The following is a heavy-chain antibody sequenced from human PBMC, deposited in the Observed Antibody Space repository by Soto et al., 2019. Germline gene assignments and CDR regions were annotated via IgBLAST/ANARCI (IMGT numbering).Heavy chain of an antibody. CDR2: IYYIGTT. V-gene: IGHV4-28*01. D-gene: IGHD1-26*01. J-gene: IGHJ4*02. CDR3: ARREIQGPIDY. CDR1: GYSISSSNW. Sequence: QVQLQESGPGLVKPSDTLSLTCAVSGYSISSSNWWGWIPQPPGKGLEWIGYIYYIGTTYYNPSLKSSVNLSVDTSKNQFSLKLSSVTAVDTAVYYCARREIQGPIDYWGQGTLVTVSS.